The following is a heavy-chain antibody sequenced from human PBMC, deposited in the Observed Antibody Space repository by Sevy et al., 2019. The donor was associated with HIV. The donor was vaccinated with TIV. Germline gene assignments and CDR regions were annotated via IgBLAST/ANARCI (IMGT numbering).Heavy chain of an antibody. D-gene: IGHD2-15*01. CDR2: IFWDDEK. CDR1: GFSLNTSGLG. CDR3: ARFLNGDYTSCCHS. Sequence: SGPTLVKPAQTLTLTCSFSGFSLNTSGLGVGWIRLPPGKALEWLALIFWDDEKRYSPPLKNRLTITKDTSKNQVVLTKSNMDPWYTSSYCCARFLNGDYTSCCHSWDHGSLVTVS. J-gene: IGHJ5*01. V-gene: IGHV2-5*02.